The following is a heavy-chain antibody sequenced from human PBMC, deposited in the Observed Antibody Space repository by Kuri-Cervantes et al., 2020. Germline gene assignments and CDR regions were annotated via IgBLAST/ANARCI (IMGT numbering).Heavy chain of an antibody. Sequence: SCTVSGGSISSYYWSWIRQPPGKGLEWIGYIYYSGSTNYNPSLKSRVTISVDTSKNQFSLKLSSVTAADTAVYYCARVTVTIYFDYWGQGTLVTVSS. CDR2: IYYSGST. CDR3: ARVTVTIYFDY. CDR1: GGSISSYY. D-gene: IGHD4-17*01. V-gene: IGHV4-59*13. J-gene: IGHJ4*02.